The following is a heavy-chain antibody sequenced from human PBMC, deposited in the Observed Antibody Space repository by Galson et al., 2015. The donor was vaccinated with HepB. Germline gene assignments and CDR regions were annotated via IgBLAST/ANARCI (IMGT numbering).Heavy chain of an antibody. D-gene: IGHD5-24*01. CDR1: GYTSSRYG. CDR2: INMDNGKT. V-gene: IGHV1-18*01. J-gene: IGHJ4*02. Sequence: SVKVSCKASGYTSSRYGINWVRQAPGQGLEWMGWINMDNGKTTYVQKYQGRVTMTTDTSTSTVYMELRSLRADDTAVYYCARGGMATIGGPTFDSWGQGTLVTVSS. CDR3: ARGGMATIGGPTFDS.